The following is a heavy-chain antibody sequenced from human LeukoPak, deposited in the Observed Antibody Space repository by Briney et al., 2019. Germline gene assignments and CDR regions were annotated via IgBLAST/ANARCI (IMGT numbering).Heavy chain of an antibody. CDR3: AREVGSLPDY. V-gene: IGHV4-39*07. J-gene: IGHJ4*02. Sequence: SETLSLTCTVSGGSISSSFYYWGWIRQPPRKGLEGIGRIYYSGSTYYNPSLKSRVTMSVDTSKNQFSLKLNSVTAADTAMYYCAREVGSLPDYWGQGTLVTVSS. CDR1: GGSISSSFYY. CDR2: IYYSGST. D-gene: IGHD1-26*01.